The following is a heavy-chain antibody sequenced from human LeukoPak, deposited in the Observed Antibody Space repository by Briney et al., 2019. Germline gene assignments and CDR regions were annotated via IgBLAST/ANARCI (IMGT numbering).Heavy chain of an antibody. Sequence: GASVKVSCKASGGTFSSYAISWVRQAPGQGLEWRGRIIPIFGTANYAQKFQGRVTITTDESTSTAYMELSSLRSEDTAVYYCARANDFWSGYSNMDVWGKGTTVTVSS. CDR2: IIPIFGTA. D-gene: IGHD3-3*01. V-gene: IGHV1-69*05. CDR3: ARANDFWSGYSNMDV. CDR1: GGTFSSYA. J-gene: IGHJ6*03.